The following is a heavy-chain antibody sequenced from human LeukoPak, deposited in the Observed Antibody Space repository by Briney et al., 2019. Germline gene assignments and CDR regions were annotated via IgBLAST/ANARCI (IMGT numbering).Heavy chain of an antibody. Sequence: ASVKVSCKASGYTFTSYDINWVRQAPGQGLEWMGIINPSGGSTSYAQKFQGRVTMTRDTSTSTVYMELSSLRSEDTAVYYCARQEGELLPRYFDYWGQGTLVTVSS. CDR1: GYTFTSYD. CDR2: INPSGGST. V-gene: IGHV1-46*01. CDR3: ARQEGELLPRYFDY. D-gene: IGHD1-26*01. J-gene: IGHJ4*02.